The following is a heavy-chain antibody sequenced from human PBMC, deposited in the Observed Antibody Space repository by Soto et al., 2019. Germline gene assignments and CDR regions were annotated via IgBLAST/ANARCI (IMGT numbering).Heavy chain of an antibody. CDR3: ARDYDFWSGYYSTAPYYYYYGMDV. Sequence: GASVKVSCKASGYTFTSYGISWVRQAPGQGLEWMGWISAYNGNTNYAQKLQGRVTMTTDTSTSKAYMELRSLRSDDTAVYYCARDYDFWSGYYSTAPYYYYYGMDVWGQGTTVTVSS. CDR2: ISAYNGNT. CDR1: GYTFTSYG. J-gene: IGHJ6*02. D-gene: IGHD3-3*01. V-gene: IGHV1-18*01.